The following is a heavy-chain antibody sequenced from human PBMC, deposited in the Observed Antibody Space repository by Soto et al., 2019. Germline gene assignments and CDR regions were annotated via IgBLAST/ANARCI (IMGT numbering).Heavy chain of an antibody. J-gene: IGHJ4*02. V-gene: IGHV4-31*03. CDR2: IYHSGNT. Sequence: QVQLQESGPGLVKPSQTLSLTCTVSGGSINSGGYYWSWIRQHPEKGLEWIGHIYHSGNTYYNPSLKSRVNISVDTSKNQFSLKLSSVTAADTAVYYCARDASTSWHYLDYWGQGTLVTVSS. CDR1: GGSINSGGYY. CDR3: ARDASTSWHYLDY. D-gene: IGHD6-13*01.